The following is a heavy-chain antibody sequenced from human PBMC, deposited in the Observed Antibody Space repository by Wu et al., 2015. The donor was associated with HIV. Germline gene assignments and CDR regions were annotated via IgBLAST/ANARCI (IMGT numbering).Heavy chain of an antibody. V-gene: IGHV1-69*15. CDR3: ARAEGIAAAGTQGWGARHDYYYYYGMDV. CDR2: IIPIFGTA. D-gene: IGHD6-13*01. Sequence: QVQLVQSGAEVKKPGSSVKVSCKASGGTFSSYAISWVRQAPGQGLEWMGRIIPIFGTANYAQKFQGRVTITADESTSTAYMELSSLRSEDTAVYYCARAEGIAAAGTQGWGARHDYYYYYGMDVWGQGTTGPPSP. CDR1: GGTFSSYA. J-gene: IGHJ6*02.